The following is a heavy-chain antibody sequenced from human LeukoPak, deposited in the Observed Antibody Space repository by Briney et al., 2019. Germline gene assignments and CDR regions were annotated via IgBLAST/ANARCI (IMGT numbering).Heavy chain of an antibody. CDR2: ICSSTGNI. V-gene: IGHV3-21*01. Sequence: GGSLRLSCAASGFTFSSYSMNWVRQAPGKGLEWVAFICSSTGNIYYADSVKGRFSISRDNAKDSVYLQMNSLRADDTAVYYCARETEPLDYGDSTNLDYWGQGTLVTVS. D-gene: IGHD4/OR15-4a*01. CDR3: ARETEPLDYGDSTNLDY. CDR1: GFTFSSYS. J-gene: IGHJ4*02.